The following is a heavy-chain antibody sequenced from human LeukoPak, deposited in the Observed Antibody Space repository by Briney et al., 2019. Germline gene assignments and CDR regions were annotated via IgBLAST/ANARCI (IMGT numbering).Heavy chain of an antibody. J-gene: IGHJ3*02. Sequence: SETLSLTCTVSGGSISSYYWSWIRQPPGKGLEWIGYIYYSGSTNYNPSLKSRVTISVDTSKNQFSLKPSSVTAADTAVYYCARLGYSSSWYGGFDSFDIWGQGTMVTVSS. D-gene: IGHD6-13*01. V-gene: IGHV4-59*01. CDR2: IYYSGST. CDR3: ARLGYSSSWYGGFDSFDI. CDR1: GGSISSYY.